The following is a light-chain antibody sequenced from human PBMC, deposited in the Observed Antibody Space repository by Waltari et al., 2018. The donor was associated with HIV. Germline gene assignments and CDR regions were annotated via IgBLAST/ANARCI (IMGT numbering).Light chain of an antibody. Sequence: QSVLTQPPSASGTPGQRVTISCSGDSSISGRNFVNWYQPRPGTAPKLLIYRSYQRPAGVPDRFSGSKSGSSASLASSGLRSEDEAVYYCAAWDDNLRGVFGGGTKLTVL. CDR3: AAWDDNLRGV. CDR2: RSY. J-gene: IGLJ2*01. CDR1: SSISGRNF. V-gene: IGLV1-47*01.